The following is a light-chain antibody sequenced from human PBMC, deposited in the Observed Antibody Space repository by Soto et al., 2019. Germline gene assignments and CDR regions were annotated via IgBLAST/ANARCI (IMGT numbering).Light chain of an antibody. CDR3: GTWDSSLSAAV. V-gene: IGLV1-51*01. CDR2: DNN. CDR1: SSNIGNNY. J-gene: IGLJ2*01. Sequence: QSVLTQPPSVSAAPGQKVTITCSGSSSNIGNNYVSWYQQLPGTAPKLLIYDNNKRPSGIPDRFSGSKSGTSATLGITGLQTGDEAHYYCGTWDSSLSAAVIGGGTQLTVL.